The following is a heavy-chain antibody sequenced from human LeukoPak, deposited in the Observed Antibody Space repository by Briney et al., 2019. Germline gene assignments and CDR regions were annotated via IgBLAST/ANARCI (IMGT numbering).Heavy chain of an antibody. Sequence: QPGGSLRLSCAASGFTFDDYARHWVRQAPGKGLEWVSLISGDGGSTYYADSVKGRFTISRDNSKNSLYLQMNSLRTEDTALYYCAKDFSLGLTGTFIDYWGQGTLVTVSS. D-gene: IGHD1-7*01. CDR1: GFTFDDYA. V-gene: IGHV3-43*02. CDR2: ISGDGGST. J-gene: IGHJ4*02. CDR3: AKDFSLGLTGTFIDY.